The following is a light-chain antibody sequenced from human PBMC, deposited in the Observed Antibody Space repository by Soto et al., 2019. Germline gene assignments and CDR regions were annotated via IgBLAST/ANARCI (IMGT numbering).Light chain of an antibody. CDR2: GAS. J-gene: IGKJ1*01. CDR1: QSVSSD. V-gene: IGKV3-15*01. Sequence: EVVITQSPATLSVSPGERATLSCRASQSVSSDLALYHQKPGQAPRLLIYGASTRATGIPARFSGSGSGTEFTLTINSLQSEDFAVYYCQQYNNWPRTFGQGTKVDIK. CDR3: QQYNNWPRT.